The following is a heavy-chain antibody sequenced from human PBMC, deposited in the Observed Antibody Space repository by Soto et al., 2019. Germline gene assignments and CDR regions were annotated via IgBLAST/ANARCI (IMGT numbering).Heavy chain of an antibody. J-gene: IGHJ5*02. V-gene: IGHV1-3*01. CDR3: AGERVIKSRFDP. Sequence: VASVKVSCKASGYTFTSYAMHWVRQAPGQRLEWMGWINAGNGNTKYSQKFQGRVTITRDTSASTAYMELSSLRSEDTAVYYCAGERVIKSRFDPWGQGTLVTVSS. CDR1: GYTFTSYA. CDR2: INAGNGNT. D-gene: IGHD3-3*01.